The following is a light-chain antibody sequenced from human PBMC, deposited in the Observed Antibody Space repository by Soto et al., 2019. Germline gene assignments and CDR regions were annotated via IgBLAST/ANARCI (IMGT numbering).Light chain of an antibody. CDR3: QQANSFPLT. CDR2: TGT. CDR1: QGISNW. Sequence: DIPMTQSPSSVSASVGDRVSITCRASQGISNWLALYQQKPGRAPKLLIYTGTSLPSGVPSRFTGTGSGTDCTLTISSLQHEDGATYYCQQANSFPLTFGGGTKVEIK. J-gene: IGKJ4*01. V-gene: IGKV1-12*01.